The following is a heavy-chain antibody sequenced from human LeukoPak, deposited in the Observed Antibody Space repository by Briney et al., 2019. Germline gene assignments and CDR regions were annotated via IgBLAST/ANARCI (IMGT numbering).Heavy chain of an antibody. CDR1: SGSFSGYY. Sequence: SETLSLTCAVYSGSFSGYYWSWIRQPPGKGLEWIGEINHSGSTNYNPSLKSRITISVDTSKNQFSLKLSSVTAADTAVYYCASSLDSSGYYYEGGAFDIWGQGTMVTVSS. V-gene: IGHV4-34*01. CDR3: ASSLDSSGYYYEGGAFDI. D-gene: IGHD3-22*01. CDR2: INHSGST. J-gene: IGHJ3*02.